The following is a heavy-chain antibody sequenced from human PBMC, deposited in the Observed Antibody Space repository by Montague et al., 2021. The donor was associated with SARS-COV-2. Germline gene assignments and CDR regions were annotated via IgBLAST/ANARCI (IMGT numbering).Heavy chain of an antibody. CDR3: ARAGRSSSGYEVACDT. Sequence: SETLSLTCTVSGGSISRYSWSWIRQPPGKGLEWIGYIFNSGITNYNPSLTSRVTISVDTSKNQFSLKLSSVAAADTAVYYCARAGRSSSGYEVACDTWGQGTLVTVSS. CDR1: GGSISRYS. V-gene: IGHV4-59*01. D-gene: IGHD6-13*01. J-gene: IGHJ3*02. CDR2: IFNSGIT.